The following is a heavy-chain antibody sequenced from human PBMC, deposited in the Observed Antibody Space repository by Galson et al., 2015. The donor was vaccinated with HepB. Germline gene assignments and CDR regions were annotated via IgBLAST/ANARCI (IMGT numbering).Heavy chain of an antibody. CDR3: AREKEDDYYMDV. V-gene: IGHV1-3*01. CDR2: INAGNGNT. J-gene: IGHJ6*03. CDR1: GYTFTSYA. Sequence: SVKVSCKASGYTFTSYAMHWVRQAPGQRLEWMGWINAGNGNTKYSQKFQGRVTITRDTSASTAYMELSSLRSEDTAVYYCAREKEDDYYMDVWGKGTTVTVSS.